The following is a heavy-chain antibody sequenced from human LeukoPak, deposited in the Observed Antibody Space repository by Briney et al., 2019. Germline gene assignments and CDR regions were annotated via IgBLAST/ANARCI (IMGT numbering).Heavy chain of an antibody. D-gene: IGHD4-23*01. CDR3: AREMGDYGGNPPYFDY. V-gene: IGHV1-69*13. J-gene: IGHJ4*02. CDR2: IIPIFGTA. Sequence: SVKVSCKASGGTFSSYAISWVRQAPGQGLEWMGGIIPIFGTANYAQKFQGRVTITADESTSTAYMELSSLRSEDTAVYYCAREMGDYGGNPPYFDYWGQGTLVTVSS. CDR1: GGTFSSYA.